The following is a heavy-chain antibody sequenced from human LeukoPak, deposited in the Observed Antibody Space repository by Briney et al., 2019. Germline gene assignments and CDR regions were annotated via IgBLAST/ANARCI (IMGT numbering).Heavy chain of an antibody. J-gene: IGHJ4*02. V-gene: IGHV4-4*02. CDR3: ARYRGANGYYFDY. CDR1: GGSISSGNW. CDR2: IYHSGST. Sequence: SGTLSLTCAVFGGSISSGNWWSWVRQPPGKGLEWIGEIYHSGSTNYNPSLKSRVTISADKSKNQFSLKLSSVTAADTAVYYCARYRGANGYYFDYWGQGTLVTVSS. D-gene: IGHD3-10*01.